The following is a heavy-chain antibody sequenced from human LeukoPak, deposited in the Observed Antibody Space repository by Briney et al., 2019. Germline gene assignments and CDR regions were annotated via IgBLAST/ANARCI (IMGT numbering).Heavy chain of an antibody. CDR3: AKPVYSGSPAYGSLATKYYYGMDV. Sequence: QPGRSLRLSCAASGFTFSSYGMHWVRQAPGKGLEWVAVISYDGSNKYYADSVKGRFTISRDNSKNTLYLQMNSLRAEDTAVYYCAKPVYSGSPAYGSLATKYYYGMDVWGQGTTVTVSS. V-gene: IGHV3-30*18. CDR2: ISYDGSNK. CDR1: GFTFSSYG. D-gene: IGHD1-26*01. J-gene: IGHJ6*02.